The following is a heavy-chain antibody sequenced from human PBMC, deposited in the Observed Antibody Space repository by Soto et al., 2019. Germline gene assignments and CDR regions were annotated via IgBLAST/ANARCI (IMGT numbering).Heavy chain of an antibody. D-gene: IGHD2-2*01. CDR3: GRDLTSNANCIDP. CDR2: IYYTGKT. Sequence: QVQLQESGPGLVKPSQTLSLTCSVSGDYIHVGGYYWTWIRQRPGKGLKWMGYIYYTGKTYYNPSLESRLTMSVDRSKNQFSLRLTSVTAADTAVYFCGRDLTSNANCIDPWGQGTLVTVSS. CDR1: GDYIHVGGYY. V-gene: IGHV4-30-4*01. J-gene: IGHJ5*02.